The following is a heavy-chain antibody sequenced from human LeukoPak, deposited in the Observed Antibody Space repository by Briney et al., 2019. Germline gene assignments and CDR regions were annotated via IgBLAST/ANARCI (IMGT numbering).Heavy chain of an antibody. CDR3: ARHRDGYSWLDY. D-gene: IGHD5-24*01. CDR1: GDSISNYY. CDR2: IHPSGST. J-gene: IGHJ4*02. Sequence: SETLSLTCTVSGDSISNYYWSWIRQPAGKGLEWIGRIHPSGSTNYNPSLKSRVTISVDTSKNQFSLKLSSVTAADTAVYYCARHRDGYSWLDYWGQGTLVTVSS. V-gene: IGHV4-4*07.